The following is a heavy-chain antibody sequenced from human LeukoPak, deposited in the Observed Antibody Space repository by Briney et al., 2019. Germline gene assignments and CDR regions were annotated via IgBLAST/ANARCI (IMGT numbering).Heavy chain of an antibody. CDR3: GKGNSGPPGSFDY. CDR2: ISANGFST. J-gene: IGHJ4*02. V-gene: IGHV3-23*01. Sequence: PGGSLRLSCTASGSTFSIYAMTWVRHAPGKGLEWVSIISANGFSTYSADSVKGRFTISRDNPKNTFYLQMNSLRAEDTALYYCGKGNSGPPGSFDYWGQGTLVTVSS. D-gene: IGHD1-7*01. CDR1: GSTFSIYA.